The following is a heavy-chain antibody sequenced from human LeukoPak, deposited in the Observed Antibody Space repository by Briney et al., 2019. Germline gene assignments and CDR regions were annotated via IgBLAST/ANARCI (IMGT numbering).Heavy chain of an antibody. CDR1: GFTFDDYA. V-gene: IGHV3-9*01. CDR3: VKVTAAGFVDH. J-gene: IGHJ4*02. Sequence: GGSLRLSCAASGFTFDDYAMHWVRQAPGKGLEWDSGIGWNSGGIVYADSVKGRFTISRDNAKNSLYLQMNSLGAEDTALYYCVKVTAAGFVDHWGQGTLVTVSS. CDR2: IGWNSGGI. D-gene: IGHD6-13*01.